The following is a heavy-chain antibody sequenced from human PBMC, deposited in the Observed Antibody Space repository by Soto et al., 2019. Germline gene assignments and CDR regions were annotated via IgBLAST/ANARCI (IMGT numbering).Heavy chain of an antibody. Sequence: GGSLRLSCAASGFTFSSYAMSWVRQAPGKGLEWVSYISSSSSYTNYADSVKGRFTISRDNAKNSLYLQMNSLRAEDTAVYYCARDRITDTWDAFDIWGQGTMVTVSS. D-gene: IGHD3-10*01. CDR2: ISSSSSYT. V-gene: IGHV3-21*05. J-gene: IGHJ3*02. CDR3: ARDRITDTWDAFDI. CDR1: GFTFSSYA.